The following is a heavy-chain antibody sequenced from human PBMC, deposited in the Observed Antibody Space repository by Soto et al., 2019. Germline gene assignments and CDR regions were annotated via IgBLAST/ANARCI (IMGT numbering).Heavy chain of an antibody. J-gene: IGHJ4*02. Sequence: SETLSLTCTVSGGSISIYYWSWIRQPPGKGLEWVGHIYYSGSINYNPSPKGRVTISLDTSKNQFSLNLNSVTAADTAVYYCARPSDSGYYFDHWGQGTLVTVSS. V-gene: IGHV4-59*01. CDR2: IYYSGSI. D-gene: IGHD3-22*01. CDR3: ARPSDSGYYFDH. CDR1: GGSISIYY.